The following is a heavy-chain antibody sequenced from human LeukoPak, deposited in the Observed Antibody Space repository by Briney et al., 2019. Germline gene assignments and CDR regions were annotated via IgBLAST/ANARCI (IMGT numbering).Heavy chain of an antibody. Sequence: PGRSLRLSCAGSGFTFSSYVMHWVRQAPGRGLEWVSSLSAGGDTAYYADSVKGRFTIYRDNSRDTLYLQVNSLRADDTALYYCAFSPLGDNYGFPYWGQGALVIVSS. D-gene: IGHD5-18*01. V-gene: IGHV3-23*01. CDR1: GFTFSSYV. CDR2: LSAGGDTA. J-gene: IGHJ4*02. CDR3: AFSPLGDNYGFPY.